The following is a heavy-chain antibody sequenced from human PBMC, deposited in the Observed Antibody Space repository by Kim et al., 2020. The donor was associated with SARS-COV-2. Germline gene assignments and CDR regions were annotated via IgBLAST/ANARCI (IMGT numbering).Heavy chain of an antibody. CDR3: AKDIQRRIVVVPAAMKGGFDY. J-gene: IGHJ4*02. D-gene: IGHD2-2*01. CDR1: GFTFSSYG. CDR2: ISYDGSNK. Sequence: GGSLRLSCAASGFTFSSYGMHWVRQAPGKGLEWVAVISYDGSNKYYADSVKGRFTISRDNSKNTPYLQMNSLRAEDTAVYYCAKDIQRRIVVVPAAMKGGFDYWGQGTLVTVSS. V-gene: IGHV3-30*18.